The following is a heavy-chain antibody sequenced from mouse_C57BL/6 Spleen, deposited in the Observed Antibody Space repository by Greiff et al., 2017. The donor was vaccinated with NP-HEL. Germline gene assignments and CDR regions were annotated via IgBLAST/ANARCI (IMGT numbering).Heavy chain of an antibody. Sequence: DVKLVESGPELVKPGASVKISCKASGYSFTGYYMNWVKQSPEKSLEWIGEINPSTGGTTYNQKFKAKATLTVDKSSSTAYMQLKSLTSEDYAVYYCARHYYGSSLGAMDYWGQGTSVTVSS. V-gene: IGHV1-42*01. CDR1: GYSFTGYY. J-gene: IGHJ4*01. D-gene: IGHD1-1*01. CDR2: INPSTGGT. CDR3: ARHYYGSSLGAMDY.